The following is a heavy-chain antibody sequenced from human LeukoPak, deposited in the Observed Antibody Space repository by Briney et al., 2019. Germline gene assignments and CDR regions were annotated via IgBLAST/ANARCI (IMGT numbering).Heavy chain of an antibody. CDR3: ARAMDY. CDR1: GFTFRSYA. V-gene: IGHV3-7*03. Sequence: GGSLRLSCAASGFTFRSYAMSWVRQAPGKGLEWVANIKQDGSEKYYVDSVKGRFTISRDNAKNSMYLQMNSLRAEDTAVYYCARAMDYWGQGTLVTVSS. CDR2: IKQDGSEK. J-gene: IGHJ4*02.